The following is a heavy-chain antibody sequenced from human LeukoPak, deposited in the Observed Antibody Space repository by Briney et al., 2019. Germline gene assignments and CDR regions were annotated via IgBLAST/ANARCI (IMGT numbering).Heavy chain of an antibody. Sequence: GGSLRLSCAASEFSVGSNYMTWVRQAPGKGLEWVSSISVAGATTDYADSVKGRFTISRDNSKSTVYLQMNGLRVEDTALYYCAKLSLGDFEYFDYWGQGTLVTVSS. CDR2: ISVAGATT. D-gene: IGHD2-21*02. J-gene: IGHJ4*02. V-gene: IGHV3-23*01. CDR3: AKLSLGDFEYFDY. CDR1: EFSVGSNY.